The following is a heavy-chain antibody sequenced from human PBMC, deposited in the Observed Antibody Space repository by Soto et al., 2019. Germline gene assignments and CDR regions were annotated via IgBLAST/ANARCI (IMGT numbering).Heavy chain of an antibody. D-gene: IGHD3-10*01. CDR2: ISAYNGNT. J-gene: IGHJ4*02. CDR1: GYTFTSYG. V-gene: IGHV1-18*01. Sequence: QVQLVQSGAEVRKPGALVKLACKASGYTFTSYGISWVRQAPGQGLEWMGWISAYNGNTNYAQKLQGRVTMTTDTSTSTAYMELRSLRSDDTAVYYCARDYYGSWSFRLSPTPPLNWGQGTLVTVSS. CDR3: ARDYYGSWSFRLSPTPPLN.